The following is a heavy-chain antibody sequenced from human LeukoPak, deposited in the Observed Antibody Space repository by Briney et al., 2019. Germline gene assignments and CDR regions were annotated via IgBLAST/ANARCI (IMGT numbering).Heavy chain of an antibody. CDR2: IYASGSA. J-gene: IGHJ4*02. CDR3: ARVAYDILTGYLYYFDY. D-gene: IGHD3-9*01. V-gene: IGHV4-4*07. Sequence: NPSETLSLTCTVSGDSISSYSWSWIRQPAGKGLEWIGRIYASGSANYNPSLKSRVTMSVDTSKNQFSLKLSSVTAADTAVYYCARVAYDILTGYLYYFDYWGQGTLVTVSS. CDR1: GDSISSYS.